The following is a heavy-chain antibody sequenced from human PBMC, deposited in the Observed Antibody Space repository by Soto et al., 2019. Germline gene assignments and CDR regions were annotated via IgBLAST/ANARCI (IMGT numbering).Heavy chain of an antibody. D-gene: IGHD2-15*01. V-gene: IGHV4-59*08. CDR1: GGSISSYY. CDR3: ARRWGRSFDY. J-gene: IGHJ4*02. Sequence: QVQLQESGPGLVKPSETLSLTCTVSGGSISSYYWSWIRQPPGKGLEWIGYIYYSGNTNYNPSLKSRVNISVDTSKNQFSLKLSSVTAADTAVYYCARRWGRSFDYWGQGTLVTVSS. CDR2: IYYSGNT.